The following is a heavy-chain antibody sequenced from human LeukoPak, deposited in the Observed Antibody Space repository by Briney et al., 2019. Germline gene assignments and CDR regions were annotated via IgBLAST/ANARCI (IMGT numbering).Heavy chain of an antibody. CDR1: GGSFSGYY. D-gene: IGHD3/OR15-3a*01. J-gene: IGHJ4*02. Sequence: PSETLSLTCAVYGGSFSGYYWSWIRQPPGKGLEWIGEINHSGSTNYNPSLKSRVSISVDTSKNQFSLKLSSVTAADTAVYYCARGDVDTLDYWGQGTLVTVSS. CDR2: INHSGST. CDR3: ARGDVDTLDY. V-gene: IGHV4-34*01.